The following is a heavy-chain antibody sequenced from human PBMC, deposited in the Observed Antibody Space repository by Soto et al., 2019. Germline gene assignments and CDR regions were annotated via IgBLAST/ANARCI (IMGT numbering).Heavy chain of an antibody. J-gene: IGHJ6*02. D-gene: IGHD3-3*01. CDR3: ARGGDYDFWTHHYYGMDV. Sequence: QVQLQQWGAGLLKPSETLSLTCAVYGGSFSGYYWSWIRQPPGKGLEWIGEITHSGSTNYNPSLKSRVTISVDTSKNQFSLKLSSVTAADTAVDYCARGGDYDFWTHHYYGMDVWGQGTTVTVSS. V-gene: IGHV4-34*01. CDR1: GGSFSGYY. CDR2: ITHSGST.